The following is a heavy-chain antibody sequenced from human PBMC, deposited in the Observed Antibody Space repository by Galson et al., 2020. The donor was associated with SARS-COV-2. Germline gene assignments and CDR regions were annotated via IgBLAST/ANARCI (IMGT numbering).Heavy chain of an antibody. V-gene: IGHV3-33*01. J-gene: IGHJ4*02. CDR2: IWSDGNHK. CDR3: ASSIIVAGGIDY. Sequence: SLKISCAASGFTFSTYAMHWVRQAPGKGLEWVAVIWSDGNHKYYGDSVKDRFTISRDNSKNTVNLQMNSLRAEDTAVYYCASSIIVAGGIDYWGRGTLVTVSS. D-gene: IGHD6-19*01. CDR1: GFTFSTYA.